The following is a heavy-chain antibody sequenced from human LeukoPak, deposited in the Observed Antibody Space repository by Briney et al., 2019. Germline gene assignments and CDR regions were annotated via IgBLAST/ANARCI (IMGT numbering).Heavy chain of an antibody. Sequence: PGGSLRLSCAASGFTFSSYSMYWVRQAPGKGLEWVAIIWYDGSNKFYADSVKGRFTISRDNSKNTPYLQMNSLRVEDTAVYYCATEGVAVAGFDYWGQGTLVTVSS. CDR2: IWYDGSNK. J-gene: IGHJ4*02. D-gene: IGHD6-19*01. CDR3: ATEGVAVAGFDY. V-gene: IGHV3-33*08. CDR1: GFTFSSYS.